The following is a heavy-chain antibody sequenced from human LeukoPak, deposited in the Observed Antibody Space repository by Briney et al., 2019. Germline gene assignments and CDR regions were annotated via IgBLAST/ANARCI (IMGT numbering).Heavy chain of an antibody. J-gene: IGHJ1*01. Sequence: GGSLRLSCSASGFTFSNYAMHWVRQAPGKGLEYVSGIRSNGFSTYNADSVKGRFTISRDNSKNTLYLQMNSLRTEDTAIYYCAKEDVVVITIRYFQHWGQGTLVTVSS. D-gene: IGHD3-22*01. V-gene: IGHV3-64*04. CDR1: GFTFSNYA. CDR2: IRSNGFST. CDR3: AKEDVVVITIRYFQH.